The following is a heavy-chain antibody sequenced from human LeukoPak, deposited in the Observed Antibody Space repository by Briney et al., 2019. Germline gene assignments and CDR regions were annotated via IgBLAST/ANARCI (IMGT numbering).Heavy chain of an antibody. V-gene: IGHV4-59*08. CDR3: ARHSLFAY. Sequence: SETLSLTCSVSGGSISNYYWSWVRQPPGKALEWIGYIYYSGTTNYNPSLKSRVTMSVDTSKNQFSLKLSSVTAADTAVYYRARHSLFAYWGRGTLVTVSS. CDR2: IYYSGTT. J-gene: IGHJ4*02. CDR1: GGSISNYY.